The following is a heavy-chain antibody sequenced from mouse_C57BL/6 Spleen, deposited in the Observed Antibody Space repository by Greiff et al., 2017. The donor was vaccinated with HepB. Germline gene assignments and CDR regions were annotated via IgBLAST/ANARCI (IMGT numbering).Heavy chain of an antibody. CDR2: IHPNSGST. D-gene: IGHD2-3*01. CDR3: ARGMASFDY. CDR1: GYTFTSYW. Sequence: QVHVKQSGAELVKPGASVKLSCKASGYTFTSYWMHWVKQRPGQGLEWIGMIHPNSGSTNYNEKFKSKATLTVDKSSSTAYMQLSSLTSEDSAVYYCARGMASFDYWGQGTTLTVSS. V-gene: IGHV1-64*01. J-gene: IGHJ2*01.